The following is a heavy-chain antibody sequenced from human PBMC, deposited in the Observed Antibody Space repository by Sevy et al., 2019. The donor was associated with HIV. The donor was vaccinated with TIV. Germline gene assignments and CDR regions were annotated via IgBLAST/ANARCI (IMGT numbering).Heavy chain of an antibody. CDR2: INGKGRST. J-gene: IGHJ3*02. CDR3: ARRYCSLTSCYMHDAFDI. D-gene: IGHD2-2*02. V-gene: IGHV3-23*01. CDR1: EFIFSDYA. Sequence: GGSLRLSCAASEFIFSDYAMNWVRQTPGKGLEWVSSINGKGRSTHYADSVEGRFTISRDNSKNTLYLQMNSLRAEDTAVYYCARRYCSLTSCYMHDAFDIWGQGTMVTVSS.